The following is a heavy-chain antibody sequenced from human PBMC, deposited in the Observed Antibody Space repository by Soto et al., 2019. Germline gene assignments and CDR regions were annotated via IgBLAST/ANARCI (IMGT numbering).Heavy chain of an antibody. Sequence: SETLSLTCTVSGGSISSSSYYWGWIRQPPGKGLEWIGSIYYSGSTYYNPSLKSRVTISVDTSKNQFSLKLSSVTAADTAVYYCARALRYFDWLSRTNWFDPWGQGTLVTVSS. CDR2: IYYSGST. CDR1: GGSISSSSYY. J-gene: IGHJ5*02. CDR3: ARALRYFDWLSRTNWFDP. D-gene: IGHD3-9*01. V-gene: IGHV4-39*01.